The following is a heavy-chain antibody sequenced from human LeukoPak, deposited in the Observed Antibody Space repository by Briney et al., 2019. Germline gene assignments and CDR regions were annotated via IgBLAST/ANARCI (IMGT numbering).Heavy chain of an antibody. D-gene: IGHD3-3*02. CDR2: INQSGST. CDR1: GGSFSGHY. J-gene: IGHJ4*02. V-gene: IGHV4-34*01. CDR3: ARGRAFFD. Sequence: SETLSLTCAVYGGSFSGHYWSWIRQPPGKGLEWIGEINQSGSTNYNPSLKSRVTISFDTSKNQFSLKLSSVTAADTAVYYCARGRAFFDWGQGTLVTVSS.